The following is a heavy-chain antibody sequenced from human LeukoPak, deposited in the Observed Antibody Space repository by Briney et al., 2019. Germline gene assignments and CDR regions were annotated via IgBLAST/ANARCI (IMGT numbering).Heavy chain of an antibody. CDR1: GFTFSSYG. V-gene: IGHV3-33*01. CDR2: IWYDGSNK. D-gene: IGHD2-2*02. CDR3: ARDQFSHCSSTSCYTEVPFDY. Sequence: GRSLRLPCAASGFTFSSYGMHWVRQAPGKGLEWVAVIWYDGSNKYYADSVKGRFTISRDNSKNTLYLQMNSLRAEDTAVYYCARDQFSHCSSTSCYTEVPFDYWGQGTLVTVSS. J-gene: IGHJ4*02.